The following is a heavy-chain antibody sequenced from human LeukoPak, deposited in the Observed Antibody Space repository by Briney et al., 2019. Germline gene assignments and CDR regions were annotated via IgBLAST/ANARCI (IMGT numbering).Heavy chain of an antibody. V-gene: IGHV3-23*01. D-gene: IGHD6-19*01. J-gene: IGHJ4*02. CDR1: GFTFSSYA. Sequence: PGASLRLSCAASGFTFSSYAMSWVRQAPGKGLEWVSAISGSGGSTYYADSVKGRFTISRDNSKNTLYLQMNSLRAEDTAVYYCAKDTTIVTAVALDYWGQGTLVTVSS. CDR2: ISGSGGST. CDR3: AKDTTIVTAVALDY.